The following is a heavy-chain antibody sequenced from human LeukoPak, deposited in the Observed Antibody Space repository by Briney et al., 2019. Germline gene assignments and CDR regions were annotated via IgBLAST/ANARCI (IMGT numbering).Heavy chain of an antibody. V-gene: IGHV3-21*01. CDR2: ISSSSSYI. D-gene: IGHD6-19*01. J-gene: IGHJ4*02. CDR1: GFTFSSYS. CDR3: ARESYSSGWSYYFDY. Sequence: PGGSLRLSCAASGFTFSSYSMNWVRQAPGKGLEWVSSISSSSSYIYYADSVKGRFTISRDNAKNSLYLQMNSLRAEDTAVYYCARESYSSGWSYYFDYWSQGTLVTVSS.